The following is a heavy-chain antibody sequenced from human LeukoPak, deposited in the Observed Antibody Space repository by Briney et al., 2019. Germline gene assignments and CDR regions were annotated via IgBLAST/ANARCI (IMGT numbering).Heavy chain of an antibody. D-gene: IGHD6-6*01. CDR1: GYTFTTYA. J-gene: IGHJ3*02. V-gene: IGHV1-3*04. CDR2: ISTYSDNR. CDR3: ARDRSSFSYAFDI. Sequence: GASVKVSCTASGYTFTTYAIHWVRQAPGQRLEWMGWISTYSDNRRYSPKFQGTVTITTDTSASTAYMELSSLRSEDTAVYYCARDRSSFSYAFDIWGQGTMVTVSS.